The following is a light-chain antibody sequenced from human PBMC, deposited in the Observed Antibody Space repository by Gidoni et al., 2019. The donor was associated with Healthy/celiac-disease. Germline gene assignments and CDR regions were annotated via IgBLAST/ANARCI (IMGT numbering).Light chain of an antibody. CDR2: GAS. CDR1: QSVSSN. CDR3: QQYNNWPPWGYT. V-gene: IGKV3-15*01. Sequence: EIVMTQSPATLSVSPGERATLSCRASQSVSSNLAWYQQKPGQAPRLLIYGASTRATGIPARFSGSGSGTEFTLTISSLQSEDFAVYYCQQYNNWPPWGYTFXQXTKLEIK. J-gene: IGKJ2*01.